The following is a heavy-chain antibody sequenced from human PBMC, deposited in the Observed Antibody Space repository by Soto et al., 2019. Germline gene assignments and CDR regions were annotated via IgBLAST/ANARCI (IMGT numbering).Heavy chain of an antibody. CDR1: GGSISSYY. CDR2: IYYSGST. CDR3: ARSPMVRGVIGGFYYYYYMDV. V-gene: IGHV4-59*01. Sequence: QVQLQESGPGLVKPSETLSLTCTVSGGSISSYYWSWIRQPPGKGLEWIGYIYYSGSTNYNPSLKSRVTISVDTSKNQFSLKLSSVTAADTAVYYCARSPMVRGVIGGFYYYYYMDVWGKGTTVTVSS. D-gene: IGHD3-10*01. J-gene: IGHJ6*03.